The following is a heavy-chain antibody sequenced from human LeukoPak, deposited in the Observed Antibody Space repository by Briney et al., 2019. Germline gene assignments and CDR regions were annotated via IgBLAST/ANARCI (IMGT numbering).Heavy chain of an antibody. D-gene: IGHD6-13*01. J-gene: IGHJ3*02. CDR2: IRSKRNNYAT. V-gene: IGHV3-73*01. CDR3: SKLEDSSPIEVALDI. Sequence: GGSLKLSCAASGFTLSGSVMHWVRQAAGKGLEWVGRIRSKRNNYATAYAASVKGRFTISRDDSKNTVYLHMNSLKTEDTALYYCSKLEDSSPIEVALDIWGQGTVVTVSS. CDR1: GFTLSGSV.